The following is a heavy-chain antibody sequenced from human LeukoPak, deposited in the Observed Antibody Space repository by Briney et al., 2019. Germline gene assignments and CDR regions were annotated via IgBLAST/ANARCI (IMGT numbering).Heavy chain of an antibody. J-gene: IGHJ5*02. Sequence: PSETLSLACTVSGGSISSYYWSWIRQPPGKGLEWIGYIYYSGSINYNPSLKSRITISVDTSKNQFSLKLSSVTAADTAVYYCARAEYSSESWFDPWGQGTLVTVSS. CDR2: IYYSGSI. CDR3: ARAEYSSESWFDP. D-gene: IGHD6-19*01. V-gene: IGHV4-59*01. CDR1: GGSISSYY.